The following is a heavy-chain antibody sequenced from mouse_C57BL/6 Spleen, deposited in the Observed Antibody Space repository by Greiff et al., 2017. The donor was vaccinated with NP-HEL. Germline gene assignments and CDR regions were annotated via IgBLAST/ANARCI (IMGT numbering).Heavy chain of an antibody. CDR2: ISYSGST. Sequence: VQLKESGPGMVKPSQSLSLTCTVTGYSITSGYDWHWIRHFPGNKLEWMGYISYSGSTNYNPSLKSRISITHDTSKNHFFLKLNSVTTEDTATYYCARERTLPWYFDVWGTGTTVTVSS. J-gene: IGHJ1*03. CDR1: GYSITSGYD. CDR3: ARERTLPWYFDV. V-gene: IGHV3-1*01.